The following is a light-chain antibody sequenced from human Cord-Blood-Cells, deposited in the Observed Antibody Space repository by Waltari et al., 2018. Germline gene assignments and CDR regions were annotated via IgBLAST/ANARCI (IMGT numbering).Light chain of an antibody. V-gene: IGKV1-39*01. CDR2: AAS. CDR3: QQSYSTPVT. Sequence: DIQMTQSPSSLSASVGDRVTITCRASQSISSYLNWYQQKPGKAPKLLIYAASSLQSGVPSRFSGSGSCTDFTLTISSLQPEDFATYYCQQSYSTPVTFGPVTKVDIK. CDR1: QSISSY. J-gene: IGKJ3*01.